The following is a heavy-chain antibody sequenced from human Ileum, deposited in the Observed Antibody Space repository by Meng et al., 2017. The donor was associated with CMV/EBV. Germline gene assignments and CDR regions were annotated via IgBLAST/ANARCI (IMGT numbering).Heavy chain of an antibody. CDR3: ARGLRFWSGYYTGWFDP. Sequence: GSFSGYYWSWIRQPPGKGLEWIGKINHSGSTNYNPSLKSRVTISVDTSKNQFSLKLSSVTAADTAVYYCARGLRFWSGYYTGWFDPWGQGTLVTVSS. J-gene: IGHJ5*02. V-gene: IGHV4-34*01. CDR1: GSFSGYY. CDR2: INHSGST. D-gene: IGHD3-3*01.